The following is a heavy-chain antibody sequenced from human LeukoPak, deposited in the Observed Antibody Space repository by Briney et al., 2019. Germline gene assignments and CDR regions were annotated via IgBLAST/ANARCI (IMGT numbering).Heavy chain of an antibody. CDR1: GDSVSSNSAA. V-gene: IGHV6-1*01. Sequence: SQTLSLTCAISGDSVSSNSAAWNWIRQSPSRGLEWLGRTYYRSKWYNDYAVSVKSRITINPDTPKNQFSLQLNSVTPEDTAVYYCAREGRIISSSWYSFDYWGQGTLVTVSS. J-gene: IGHJ4*02. CDR2: TYYRSKWYN. D-gene: IGHD6-13*01. CDR3: AREGRIISSSWYSFDY.